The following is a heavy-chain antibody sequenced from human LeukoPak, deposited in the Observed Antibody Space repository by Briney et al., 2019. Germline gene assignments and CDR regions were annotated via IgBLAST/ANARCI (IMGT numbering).Heavy chain of an antibody. CDR1: GYSLSDYG. CDR2: INPSGGST. V-gene: IGHV1-46*01. Sequence: ASVKVSCKASGYSLSDYGVTWVRQAPGQGLEWMGIINPSGGSTSYAQKFQGRVTMTRDMSTSTVYMELSSLRSEDTAVYYCARTRGAGIPDYWGQGTLVTVSS. D-gene: IGHD1-14*01. CDR3: ARTRGAGIPDY. J-gene: IGHJ4*02.